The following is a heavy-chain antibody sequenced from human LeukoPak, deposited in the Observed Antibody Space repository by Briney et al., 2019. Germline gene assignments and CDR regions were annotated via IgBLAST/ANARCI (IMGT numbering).Heavy chain of an antibody. CDR1: GYSITSGSY. J-gene: IGHJ3*02. CDR2: VYHRGTT. CDR3: ARFANTNLESFDI. V-gene: IGHV4-38-2*02. D-gene: IGHD1-14*01. Sequence: SETLSLTCTVSGYSITSGSYWGWIRQPPGKGLEWIANVYHRGTTYYNPSLKSRLTISVDTSKNHFSLRLSSLSAADTAIYYCARFANTNLESFDIWGQGTLVTVSS.